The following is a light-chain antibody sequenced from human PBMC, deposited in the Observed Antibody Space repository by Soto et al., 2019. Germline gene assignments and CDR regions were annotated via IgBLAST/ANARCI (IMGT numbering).Light chain of an antibody. CDR1: QSISSY. Sequence: DIQMTQSPSPLSASVGDRVYITCRTSQSISSYLNWYQAKPGKAPKLLIYEASTLESGVPSRFSGSGSGTDFTLTISSLQSEDFAIYYCQQNYGSPPFTFGPGTRVDI. CDR2: EAS. J-gene: IGKJ3*01. CDR3: QQNYGSPPFT. V-gene: IGKV1-39*01.